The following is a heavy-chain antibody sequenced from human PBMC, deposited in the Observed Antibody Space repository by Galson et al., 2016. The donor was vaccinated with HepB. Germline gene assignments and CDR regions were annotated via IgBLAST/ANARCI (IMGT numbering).Heavy chain of an antibody. CDR1: GFTFSDYY. D-gene: IGHD6-13*01. CDR2: ISSSRSYT. Sequence: SLRLSCAASGFTFSDYYMSWIRQAPGKGLEWVSYISSSRSYTKYADSVKGRFTSSRDNAKNSMYLQMNRLRAEDTAVYYCARDGSSRSSPNGFDIWGQGTMVTVSS. CDR3: ARDGSSRSSPNGFDI. V-gene: IGHV3-11*05. J-gene: IGHJ3*02.